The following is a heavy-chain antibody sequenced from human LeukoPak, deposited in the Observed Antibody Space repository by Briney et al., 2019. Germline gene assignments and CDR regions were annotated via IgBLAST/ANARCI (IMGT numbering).Heavy chain of an antibody. D-gene: IGHD4-11*01. Sequence: SETLSLTCAVSGYSISSGYYWGWIRQPPGKGLEWIGSIYHSGSTYYNPSLKSRVTISVDTSKNQFSLKLSSVTAADTAVYYRARRRVSYSIDYWGQGTLVTVSS. J-gene: IGHJ4*02. CDR2: IYHSGST. V-gene: IGHV4-38-2*01. CDR1: GYSISSGYY. CDR3: ARRRVSYSIDY.